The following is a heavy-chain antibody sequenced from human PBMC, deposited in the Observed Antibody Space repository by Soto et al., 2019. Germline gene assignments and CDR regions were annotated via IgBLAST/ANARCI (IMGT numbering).Heavy chain of an antibody. CDR3: ARGNIVVVVAATYNYMDV. V-gene: IGHV4-34*01. Sequence: SQTLSLTCAVYGGSFSGYYWSWIRQPPGKGLEWIGEINHSGSTNYNPSLKSRFTISVDTSKNQFSLKLSSVTAADTAVYYCARGNIVVVVAATYNYMDVWGKGTTFTVSS. J-gene: IGHJ6*03. CDR2: INHSGST. D-gene: IGHD2-15*01. CDR1: GGSFSGYY.